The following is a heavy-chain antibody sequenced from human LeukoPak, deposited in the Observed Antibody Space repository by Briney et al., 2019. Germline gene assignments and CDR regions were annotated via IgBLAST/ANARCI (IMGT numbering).Heavy chain of an antibody. J-gene: IGHJ4*02. V-gene: IGHV3-20*04. CDR3: ARAPITSPFYFDY. D-gene: IGHD2-2*01. CDR1: GFAFDEHG. CDR2: INWSGGST. Sequence: GESLRLSCTASGFAFDEHGMSWVRQVPGKGLEWVSGINWSGGSTGYADPLRGRFTISRDNAKNSLYLQMDSLRAEDTALYYCARAPITSPFYFDYWGQGTLVTVSS.